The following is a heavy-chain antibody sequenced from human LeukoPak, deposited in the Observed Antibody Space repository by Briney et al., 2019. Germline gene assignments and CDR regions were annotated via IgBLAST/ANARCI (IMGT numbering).Heavy chain of an antibody. V-gene: IGHV3-30*04. Sequence: GRSLRLSCAASGFTFSSYAMHWVRQAPGKGLEWVAVISYDGSNKYYADSVKGRFTISRDNSKNTLYLQMNSLRAEDTAVYYCAREWYYGSGCYYNGFDPWGQGTLVTVSS. CDR2: ISYDGSNK. CDR1: GFTFSSYA. CDR3: AREWYYGSGCYYNGFDP. D-gene: IGHD3-10*01. J-gene: IGHJ5*02.